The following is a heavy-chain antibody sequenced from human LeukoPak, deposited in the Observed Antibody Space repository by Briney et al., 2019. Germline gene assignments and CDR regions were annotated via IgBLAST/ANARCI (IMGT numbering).Heavy chain of an antibody. CDR1: EFIFTSYA. D-gene: IGHD2-15*01. Sequence: PGRSLRLSCAASEFIFTSYAMHWVRQAAGKGLEWVAVISYDGSNKYYADSVKGRFTISRDNSKNTLYLQMNSLRAEDTAVYYCARDFGGIVVVVAANYFDYWGQGTLVTVSS. V-gene: IGHV3-30-3*01. CDR2: ISYDGSNK. J-gene: IGHJ4*02. CDR3: ARDFGGIVVVVAANYFDY.